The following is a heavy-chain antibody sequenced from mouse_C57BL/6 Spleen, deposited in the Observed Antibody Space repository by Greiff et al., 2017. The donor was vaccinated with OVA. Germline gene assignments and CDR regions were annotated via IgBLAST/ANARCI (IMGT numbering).Heavy chain of an antibody. D-gene: IGHD2-12*01. V-gene: IGHV1-9*01. CDR3: ARGYIGSNDVSYWYIDV. CDR1: GYTFTGYW. Sequence: SGAELVKPGASVTFSCKASGYTFTGYWLQWVKPRPGHGLEWIGEILPRSGSPNYNEKFKRKATFTADTSYNTSYMQLSRLTTEDSAVYDWARGYIGSNDVSYWYIDVWGTGTSGTVSS. J-gene: IGHJ1*03. CDR2: ILPRSGSP.